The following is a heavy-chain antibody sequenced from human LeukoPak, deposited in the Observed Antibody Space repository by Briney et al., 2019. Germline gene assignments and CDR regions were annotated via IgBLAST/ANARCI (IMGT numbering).Heavy chain of an antibody. CDR1: GFTFSSYS. V-gene: IGHV3-48*01. CDR2: ISSSSTI. J-gene: IGHJ5*02. Sequence: GGSLRLSCAASGFTFSSYSMNWVRQAPGKGLEWVSYISSSSTIYYADSVKGRFTISRDNAKNSLYLQMNSLRAEDTAVYYCARDLPTGTGHSWFDPWGQGTLVTVSS. D-gene: IGHD3-9*01. CDR3: ARDLPTGTGHSWFDP.